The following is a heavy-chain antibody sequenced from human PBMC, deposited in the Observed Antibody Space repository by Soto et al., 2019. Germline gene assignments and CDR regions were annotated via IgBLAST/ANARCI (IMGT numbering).Heavy chain of an antibody. CDR3: ARHLLVWSGRPAGIDP. V-gene: IGHV4-34*01. CDR2: INHSGST. J-gene: IGHJ5*02. D-gene: IGHD3-3*01. Sequence: SETLSLTCAVYGGSFSGYYWSWIRQPPGKGLEWIGEINHSGSTNYNPSLKSRVTISVDTSKNQFSLKLSSVTAADTAVYYCARHLLVWSGRPAGIDPWGQGTLVTVSS. CDR1: GGSFSGYY.